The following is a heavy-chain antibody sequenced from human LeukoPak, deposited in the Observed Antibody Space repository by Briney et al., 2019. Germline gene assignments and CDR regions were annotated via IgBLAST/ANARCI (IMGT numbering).Heavy chain of an antibody. CDR1: GFSFDTYA. D-gene: IGHD3-10*01. Sequence: QPGGSLRLSCAASGFSFDTYAMHWVRQAPGQGLEWVALIWHDGSHKFYSNSVRGQFTISRDNSKNTVYLQMNNLRPDDTAVYYCARETFGSGSYPDFWGQGTLVTVSS. J-gene: IGHJ4*02. V-gene: IGHV3-33*01. CDR2: IWHDGSHK. CDR3: ARETFGSGSYPDF.